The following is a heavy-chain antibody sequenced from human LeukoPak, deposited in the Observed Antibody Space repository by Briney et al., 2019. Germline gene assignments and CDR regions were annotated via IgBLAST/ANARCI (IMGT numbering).Heavy chain of an antibody. J-gene: IGHJ6*02. CDR3: ARDGYSSSSGSNYYYYGMDV. D-gene: IGHD6-6*01. CDR2: IYSGGST. V-gene: IGHV3-66*01. CDR1: GFTVSSNY. Sequence: PGGSLRLSCAASGFTVSSNYMSWVRQAPGKGLEWVSVIYSGGSTYYADSVKGRFTIPRDNSKNTLYLQMNSLRAEDTAVYYCARDGYSSSSGSNYYYYGMDVWGQGTTVTVSS.